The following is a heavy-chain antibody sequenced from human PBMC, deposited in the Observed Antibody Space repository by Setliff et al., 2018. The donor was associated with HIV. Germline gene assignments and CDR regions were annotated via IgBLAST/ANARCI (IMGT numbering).Heavy chain of an antibody. Sequence: ASVKVSCKASGYTFINYAMNWVRQAPGQGLEWMGWINTHTGSPTYAQASTGRFVFSVDTSVSTAYLQISSLKAEDTAVYYCARALYGDYGGDINWFDPWGQGTLVTVSS. CDR3: ARALYGDYGGDINWFDP. V-gene: IGHV7-4-1*02. CDR2: INTHTGSP. D-gene: IGHD4-17*01. CDR1: GYTFINYA. J-gene: IGHJ5*02.